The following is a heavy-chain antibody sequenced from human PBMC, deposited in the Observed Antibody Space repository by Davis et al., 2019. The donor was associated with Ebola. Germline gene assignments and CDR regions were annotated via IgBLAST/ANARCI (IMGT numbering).Heavy chain of an antibody. Sequence: GGSLRLSCAASGFTVSSNYMSWVRQAPGKGLEWVSVIYSGGSTYYADSVKGRFTISRDNAKNSLYLQMNSLRAEDTAVYYCTRDRSGSYAYWGQGTLVTVSS. CDR2: IYSGGST. J-gene: IGHJ4*02. CDR3: TRDRSGSYAY. CDR1: GFTVSSNY. V-gene: IGHV3-66*01. D-gene: IGHD1-26*01.